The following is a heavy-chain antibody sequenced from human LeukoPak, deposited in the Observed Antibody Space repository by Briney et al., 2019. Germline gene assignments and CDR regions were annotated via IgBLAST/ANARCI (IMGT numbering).Heavy chain of an antibody. J-gene: IGHJ5*02. CDR2: IANDGSNK. V-gene: IGHV3-30*18. CDR1: GFTFSNYV. Sequence: PGGSLRLSCAASGFTFSNYVMQWVRQAPGKGLEWVALIANDGSNKYYADSVKGRFTISRDNSKNTLYLQMNSLRAEDTAVYYCAKRIRVNWFDPWGQGTLVTVTS. CDR3: AKRIRVNWFDP.